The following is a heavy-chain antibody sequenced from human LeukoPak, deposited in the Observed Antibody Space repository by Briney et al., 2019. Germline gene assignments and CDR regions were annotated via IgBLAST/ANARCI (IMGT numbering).Heavy chain of an antibody. D-gene: IGHD5-24*01. CDR3: ARARMATGYSTDAFDI. V-gene: IGHV3-21*01. Sequence: PGGSLRLSCAASGFTFSSYSLNWVRQAPGKGLEWVSFISGGSSYIYYADSVKGRFTISRDNAKNSLYLQMNSLRAEDTAVYYCARARMATGYSTDAFDIWGQGTMVTVSS. J-gene: IGHJ3*02. CDR2: ISGGSSYI. CDR1: GFTFSSYS.